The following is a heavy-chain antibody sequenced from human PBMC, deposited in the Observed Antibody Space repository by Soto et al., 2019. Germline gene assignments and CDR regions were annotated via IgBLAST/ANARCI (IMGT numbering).Heavy chain of an antibody. D-gene: IGHD6-25*01. V-gene: IGHV1-69*08. CDR2: IVSFAGVP. Sequence: QVQLVQSGAEVRSPGSSVKVSCKASGDKFSSYTISWVRQAPGQGLEWMGRIVSFAGVPIYAQLFQGRITINADSSSSTAYMELTSLTSDDTAVYYCAREPSIAAVGIPLYSYYYMDVWGEGTAVTVS. CDR1: GDKFSSYT. J-gene: IGHJ6*03. CDR3: AREPSIAAVGIPLYSYYYMDV.